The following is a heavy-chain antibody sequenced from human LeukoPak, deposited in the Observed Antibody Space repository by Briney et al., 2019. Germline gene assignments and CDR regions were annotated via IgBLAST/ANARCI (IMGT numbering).Heavy chain of an antibody. V-gene: IGHV1-2*02. CDR2: INPNSGGT. J-gene: IGHJ4*02. CDR3: ATHPRRHTKPNQDDY. CDR1: GYTFTGYY. D-gene: IGHD1-14*01. Sequence: PPASMKVSCKASGYTFTGYYMHWVRQAPGQGLEWMGWINPNSGGTNYAQKFQGRVTMTRDTSISTAYMELSRLRSDDTAVYYCATHPRRHTKPNQDDYWGQGTLVTVSS.